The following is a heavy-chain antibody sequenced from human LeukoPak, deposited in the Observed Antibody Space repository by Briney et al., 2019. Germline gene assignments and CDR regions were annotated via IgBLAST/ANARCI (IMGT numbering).Heavy chain of an antibody. CDR3: ARVIGRYYDFWSGQNWFDP. V-gene: IGHV4-30-4*07. J-gene: IGHJ5*02. CDR1: GDSVRNGDYS. Sequence: PSQTLSLTCVVSGDSVRNGDYSWSWVRQPPGKGLEWIGLIYYNRATYYNPSLKSRVTISVDTSKNQFSLKLSSVTAADTAVYYCARVIGRYYDFWSGQNWFDPWGQGTLVTVSS. D-gene: IGHD3-3*01. CDR2: IYYNRAT.